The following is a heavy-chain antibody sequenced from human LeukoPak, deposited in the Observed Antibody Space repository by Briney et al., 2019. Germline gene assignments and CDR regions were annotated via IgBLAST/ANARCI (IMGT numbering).Heavy chain of an antibody. CDR2: IYYTGST. V-gene: IGHV4-39*01. CDR3: ARRWGNIVGVTYEY. Sequence: SETLSLTSTIPGSSITSVSNYWGWIRQPPGKGLEWIGDIYYTGSTYYSPSLRSRATMSVHTSENQFSLRLNSVTAVDTAVYYCARRWGNIVGVTYEYWGQGTLVTVSS. D-gene: IGHD3-16*01. J-gene: IGHJ4*02. CDR1: GSSITSVSNY.